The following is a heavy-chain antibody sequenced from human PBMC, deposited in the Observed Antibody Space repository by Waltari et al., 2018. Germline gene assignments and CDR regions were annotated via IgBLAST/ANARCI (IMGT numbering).Heavy chain of an antibody. J-gene: IGHJ4*02. D-gene: IGHD4-17*01. CDR2: IRQDGNKK. CDR3: ARDLPQYGDYTWYFDY. V-gene: IGHV3-7*01. Sequence: EVQLVESGGGLVQPGGSLRLSCAASGFPFSTYWMSWVRQAPGKGLEWVANIRQDGNKKYYVDSVKGRFTISRDNVKNSLYLQMNSLRPEDTAVYYCARDLPQYGDYTWYFDYWGQGTLVTVSS. CDR1: GFPFSTYW.